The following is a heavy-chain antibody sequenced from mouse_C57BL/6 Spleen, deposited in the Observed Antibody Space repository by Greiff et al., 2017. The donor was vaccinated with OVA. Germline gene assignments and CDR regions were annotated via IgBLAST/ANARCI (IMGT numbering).Heavy chain of an antibody. J-gene: IGHJ4*01. CDR2: IYPGSGST. V-gene: IGHV1-55*01. D-gene: IGHD1-1*01. Sequence: QVQLQQPGAELVKPGASVKMSCKASGYTFTSYWINWVKQRPGQGLEWIGDIYPGSGSTNYNEKFKSKATLTVDTSSSTAYMPLSSLRSEYSAVYCCAILGYYGSSYAMDYWGQGTSVTVSS. CDR3: AILGYYGSSYAMDY. CDR1: GYTFTSYW.